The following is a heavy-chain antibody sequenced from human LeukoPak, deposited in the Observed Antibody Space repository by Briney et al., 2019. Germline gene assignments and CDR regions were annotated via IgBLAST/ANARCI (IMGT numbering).Heavy chain of an antibody. CDR2: ISYDGSNK. J-gene: IGHJ4*02. Sequence: GRSLRLSCAASEFTFISYGMHWVRQAPGKGLEWVAVISYDGSNKYYTDSVKGRFTISRDNSKNTLYLQMNSLRPEDTAVYYCAKDQPYRAYSTNWYMIDYWGQGALVTVSS. V-gene: IGHV3-30*18. CDR3: AKDQPYRAYSTNWYMIDY. D-gene: IGHD6-13*01. CDR1: EFTFISYG.